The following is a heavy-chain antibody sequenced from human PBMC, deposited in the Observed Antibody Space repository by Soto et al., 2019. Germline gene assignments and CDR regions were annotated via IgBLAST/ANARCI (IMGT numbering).Heavy chain of an antibody. V-gene: IGHV3-48*01. CDR2: ISSSSNTI. J-gene: IGHJ6*02. Sequence: EVQLVESGGGLVQPGGSLRLSCAASGFTFSSYSMNWVRQAPGKGLEWVSYISSSSNTIYYADSVKGRFTISRDNAKNSLYLQMNSLRAEDTAVYYCARRPDYGMDVWGQGTTVTVSS. CDR1: GFTFSSYS. CDR3: ARRPDYGMDV.